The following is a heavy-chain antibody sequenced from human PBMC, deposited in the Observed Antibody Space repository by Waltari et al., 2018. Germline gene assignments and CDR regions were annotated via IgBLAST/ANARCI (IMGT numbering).Heavy chain of an antibody. CDR2: TSASSGST. Sequence: EVQLLESGGGLVQRGGSLRLSCAVSGFIFSRFAMSWVRHTPGKGLEWVAGTSASSGSTYYAESVQGRFTISRDNSKKRVLLQMNSLRAEDTATYYCTKMRRNLPRDIIDNWGQGTQVIIAS. CDR1: GFIFSRFA. V-gene: IGHV3-23*01. CDR3: TKMRRNLPRDIIDN. J-gene: IGHJ4*02.